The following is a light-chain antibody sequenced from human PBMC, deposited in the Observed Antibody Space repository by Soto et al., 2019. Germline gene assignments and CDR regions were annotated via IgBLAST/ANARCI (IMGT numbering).Light chain of an antibody. CDR1: QSVDTY. V-gene: IGKV3-11*01. CDR3: QQRRNWVS. Sequence: ILLTQSPAILSLSPGERATLSCTASQSVDTYIAWYQQRPGQPPRLLIHDTSHRASGVPARFRGSGSGTDFTLTITSLEPEDFGVYFCQQRRNWVSFGPGTRL. J-gene: IGKJ3*01. CDR2: DTS.